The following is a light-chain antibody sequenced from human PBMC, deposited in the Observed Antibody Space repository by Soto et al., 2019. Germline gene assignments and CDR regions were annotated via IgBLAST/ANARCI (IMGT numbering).Light chain of an antibody. CDR1: QSISTW. CDR3: QQYNTYPLT. CDR2: KAS. Sequence: DIPMTQSPSTLSASVGDRVTITCRASQSISTWLAWYQQKPGKAPKLLIYKASSLESGVPSRFSGSGSGTEFTLTIMSLQPDDFATYYCQQYNTYPLTFGGGTTVEIK. J-gene: IGKJ4*01. V-gene: IGKV1-5*03.